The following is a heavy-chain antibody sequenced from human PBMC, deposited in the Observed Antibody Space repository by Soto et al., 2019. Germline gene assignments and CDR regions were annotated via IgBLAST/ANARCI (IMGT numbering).Heavy chain of an antibody. CDR2: INHSGST. CDR1: GGSFSGYY. V-gene: IGHV4-34*01. CDR3: ARGRGYYYYMDV. J-gene: IGHJ6*03. D-gene: IGHD1-26*01. Sequence: SETLSLTCAVYGGSFSGYYWSWIRQPPGKGLEWIGEINHSGSTNYNPSLKSRVTISVDTSKNQFSLKLSSVTAADTAVYDWARGRGYYYYMDVWGKGTTVTVAS.